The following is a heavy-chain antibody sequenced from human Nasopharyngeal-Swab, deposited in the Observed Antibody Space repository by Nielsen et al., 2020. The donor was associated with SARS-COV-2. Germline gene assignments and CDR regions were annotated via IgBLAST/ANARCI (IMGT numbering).Heavy chain of an antibody. CDR2: IKSETDAGTT. D-gene: IGHD3-16*01. V-gene: IGHV3-15*01. CDR1: GFTFSDAW. Sequence: GGSLRLSCAASGFTFSDAWMSWVRQAPGKGLEWVGRIKSETDAGTTDYAAPVKGRFTISRDDSKNTLHLQLNSLNTEDTAMYYCVTDFGGFWGQGTLVTVSS. CDR3: VTDFGGF. J-gene: IGHJ4*02.